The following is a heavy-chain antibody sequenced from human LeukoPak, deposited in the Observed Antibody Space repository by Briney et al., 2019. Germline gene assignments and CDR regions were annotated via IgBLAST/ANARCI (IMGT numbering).Heavy chain of an antibody. J-gene: IGHJ5*02. V-gene: IGHV3-23*01. D-gene: IGHD3-22*01. CDR1: GFIFNNYG. CDR3: AKGSSGYFVDL. CDR2: IGNDGGGT. Sequence: GGSLRLSCAASGFIFNNYGLIWVRQAPGKGLEWVSAIGNDGGGTNYADFVKGRFTISRDNSKNTLFLQVNSLRAEDTALYYCAKGSSGYFVDLWGQGTLVTVSS.